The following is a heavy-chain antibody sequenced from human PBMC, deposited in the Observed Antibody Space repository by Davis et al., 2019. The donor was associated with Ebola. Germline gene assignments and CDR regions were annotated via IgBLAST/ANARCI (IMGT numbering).Heavy chain of an antibody. Sequence: SVKVSCKASGGTFSSYAISWVRQAPGQGLEWMGGIIPIFGTANYAQKFQDRVTITADESTRTVHMTLSSLRSEDTAMYYCARARTGYYFDSSDSPSWFDPWGQGTQVTVSS. D-gene: IGHD3-22*01. V-gene: IGHV1-69*13. CDR2: IIPIFGTA. CDR3: ARARTGYYFDSSDSPSWFDP. J-gene: IGHJ5*02. CDR1: GGTFSSYA.